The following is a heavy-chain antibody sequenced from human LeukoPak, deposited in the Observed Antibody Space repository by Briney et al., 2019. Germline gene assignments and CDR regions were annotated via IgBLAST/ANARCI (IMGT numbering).Heavy chain of an antibody. V-gene: IGHV3-7*01. CDR1: GFTVRNYW. Sequence: GGSLRLSCAASGFTVRNYWMIWVRQGPGEGLEWVAKIQQDESEKYYVDSVKGRFTISRDNAKNSLYLQMNSLRVEDTAVYYCARGFTGDAVDIWGQGSMVTVSS. D-gene: IGHD3-9*01. J-gene: IGHJ3*02. CDR3: ARGFTGDAVDI. CDR2: IQQDESEK.